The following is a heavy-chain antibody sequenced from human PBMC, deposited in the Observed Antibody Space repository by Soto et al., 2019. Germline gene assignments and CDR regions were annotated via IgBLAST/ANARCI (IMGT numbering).Heavy chain of an antibody. J-gene: IGHJ4*02. CDR3: ARDIPKGACYLDY. Sequence: SVKVYCKASGYTFTGYYMHWVRLAPGQGLEWMGWINPNSGGTNYAQKFQGWVTMTRDTSISTAYMDLSRLRAEDTAVYYCARDIPKGACYLDYWGQGTLFTVSS. CDR1: GYTFTGYY. D-gene: IGHD1-26*01. V-gene: IGHV1-2*04. CDR2: INPNSGGT.